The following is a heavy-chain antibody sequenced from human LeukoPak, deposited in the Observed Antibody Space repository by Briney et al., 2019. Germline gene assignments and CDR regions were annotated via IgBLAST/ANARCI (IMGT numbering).Heavy chain of an antibody. V-gene: IGHV4-39*07. J-gene: IGHJ4*02. CDR3: ARPRGYYYDSSGYYYGY. CDR2: VYYSGST. Sequence: SETLSLTCTVSGGSISSSSYYWGWIRQPPGKGLEWIGSVYYSGSTYYNPSLKSRVTISVDTSKNQFSLKLSSVTAADTAVYYCARPRGYYYDSSGYYYGYWGQGTLVTVSS. D-gene: IGHD3-22*01. CDR1: GGSISSSSYY.